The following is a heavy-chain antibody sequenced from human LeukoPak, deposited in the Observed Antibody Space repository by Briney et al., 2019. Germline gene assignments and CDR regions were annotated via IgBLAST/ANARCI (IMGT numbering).Heavy chain of an antibody. Sequence: ASVKGSCKASGYTFTSYDINWVRQATGQGLEWTGWMTPNSGNTGYAQKFQGRVTMTRNTSISTAYMELSSLRSEDKAVYYCARGWANGGYRRRYFDYWGQGTLVTVSS. CDR3: ARGWANGGYRRRYFDY. V-gene: IGHV1-8*01. J-gene: IGHJ4*02. CDR1: GYTFTSYD. D-gene: IGHD5-12*01. CDR2: MTPNSGNT.